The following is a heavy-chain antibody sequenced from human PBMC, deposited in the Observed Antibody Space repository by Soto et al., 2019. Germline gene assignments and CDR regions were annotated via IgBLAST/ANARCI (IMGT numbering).Heavy chain of an antibody. V-gene: IGHV3-7*03. J-gene: IGHJ6*02. CDR2: IKQDGCEK. D-gene: IGHD2-2*01. CDR1: GFTFSSYW. CDR3: ARSLKYCSSTRCYFYYYYGMDV. Sequence: ESGGGLVQPGGSLRLSCAASGFTFSSYWMSWVRQAPGKGLEWVANIKQDGCEKYYVDSVKVRFTISRDNAKNSLYLQINSRRAEDTAVYYCARSLKYCSSTRCYFYYYYGMDVWGQGTTVAVSS.